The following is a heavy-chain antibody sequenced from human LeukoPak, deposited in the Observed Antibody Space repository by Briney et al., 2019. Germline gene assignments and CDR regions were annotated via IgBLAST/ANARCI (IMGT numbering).Heavy chain of an antibody. D-gene: IGHD6-19*01. V-gene: IGHV3-74*01. CDR2: INTDGRTT. CDR3: ARAGASGWYAAGWFDP. Sequence: TGGSLKLSCAAPGFPFNSYWIHWVRQAPGKGLMWVSSINTDGRTTRYAASVQGRFTISRDNAKNTLSLQMNSLRDDDTAVYYCARAGASGWYAAGWFDPWGQGTLVTVSS. J-gene: IGHJ5*02. CDR1: GFPFNSYW.